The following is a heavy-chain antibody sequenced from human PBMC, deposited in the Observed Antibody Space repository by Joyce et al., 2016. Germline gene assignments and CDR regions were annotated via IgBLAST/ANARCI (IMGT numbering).Heavy chain of an antibody. J-gene: IGHJ4*02. CDR2: IDPTATYT. CDR1: GYSFTSYW. D-gene: IGHD3-3*01. Sequence: EVQLVQSGAEVKKPGESLRISCKGCGYSFTSYWINWVRQMPGKGLEWTGKIDPTATYTNYSPTFQGHVTIAADKSISTAYLQWSSLKASDTAIFYCARTPYYSDVWDPFDYWGQGTLVTVSS. CDR3: ARTPYYSDVWDPFDY. V-gene: IGHV5-10-1*03.